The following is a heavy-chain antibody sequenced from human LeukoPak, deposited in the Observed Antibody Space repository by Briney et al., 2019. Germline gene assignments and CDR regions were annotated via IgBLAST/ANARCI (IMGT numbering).Heavy chain of an antibody. V-gene: IGHV3-15*01. CDR2: IKSKNDGGTT. CDR3: TADDIAVAGTVDY. CDR1: GFTFSNAW. J-gene: IGHJ4*02. D-gene: IGHD6-19*01. Sequence: GGSLRLSCAASGFTFSNAWMSWVRQAPGKGMERVGRIKSKNDGGTTDYAASVKGRFTISRDDSKNTLYPQMNSLKTEDTAVYYCTADDIAVAGTVDYWGQGTLVTVSS.